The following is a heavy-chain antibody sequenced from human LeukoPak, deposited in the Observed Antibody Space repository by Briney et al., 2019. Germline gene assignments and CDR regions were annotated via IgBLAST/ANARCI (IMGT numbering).Heavy chain of an antibody. Sequence: SETLSLICTVSGGSISSYYWSWIRQPPGKGLEWIGYIYYSGSTNYNPSLKSRVTISVDTSKNQFSLKLSSVTAADTAVYYCASGEPRYSSRIVVGDNWGQGTLVTVSS. CDR2: IYYSGST. V-gene: IGHV4-59*01. CDR3: ASGEPRYSSRIVVGDN. CDR1: GGSISSYY. D-gene: IGHD3-22*01. J-gene: IGHJ4*02.